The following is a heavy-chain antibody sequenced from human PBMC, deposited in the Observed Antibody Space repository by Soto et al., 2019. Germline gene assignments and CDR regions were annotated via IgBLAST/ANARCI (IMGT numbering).Heavy chain of an antibody. CDR1: GFSLSTSGVG. J-gene: IGHJ6*02. V-gene: IGHV2-5*02. CDR3: AHRRGSGWYTRIMYGMDV. D-gene: IGHD6-19*01. CDR2: IYWDDDK. Sequence: QITLKESGPTLVKPTQTLTLTCTFSGFSLSTSGVGVGWIRQPPGKALEWLALIYWDDDKRYSPSLKSRLTITKDTYKNQVVLTMTNMDPVDTATYYGAHRRGSGWYTRIMYGMDVWGQGTTVTVSS.